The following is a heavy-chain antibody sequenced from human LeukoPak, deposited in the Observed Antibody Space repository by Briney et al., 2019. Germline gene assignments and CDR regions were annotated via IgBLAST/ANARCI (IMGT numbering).Heavy chain of an antibody. CDR1: GFTFSSYE. D-gene: IGHD6-13*01. CDR2: ISSSGSTI. CDR3: ARGTLKAAATDFDY. Sequence: GGSRRLSCAASGFTFSSYEMNWVRQAPGKGLEWVSYISSSGSTIYYADSVKGRFTISRDNAKNSLYLQMNSLRAEDTALYYCARGTLKAAATDFDYWGQGTLVTVSS. J-gene: IGHJ4*02. V-gene: IGHV3-48*03.